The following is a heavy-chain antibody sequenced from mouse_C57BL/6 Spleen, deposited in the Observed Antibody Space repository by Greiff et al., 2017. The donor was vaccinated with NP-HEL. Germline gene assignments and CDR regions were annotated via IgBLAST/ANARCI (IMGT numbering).Heavy chain of an antibody. Sequence: EVQVVESGPGLVKPSQSLSLTCSVTGYSITSGYYWNWIRQFPGNKLEWMGYISYDGSNNSNPSLKNRISITRDTSKNQFFLKFNSVTTEDTAPHYCARSGPRDYSESWGQGTTLTVS. CDR2: ISYDGSN. J-gene: IGHJ2*01. CDR1: GYSITSGYY. CDR3: ARSGPRDYSES. V-gene: IGHV3-6*01.